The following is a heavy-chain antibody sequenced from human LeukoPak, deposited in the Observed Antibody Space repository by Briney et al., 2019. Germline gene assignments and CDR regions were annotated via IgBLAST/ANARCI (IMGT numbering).Heavy chain of an antibody. V-gene: IGHV3-11*01. D-gene: IGHD4-17*01. CDR1: GFTFSDYY. J-gene: IGHJ4*02. CDR2: ISSSGSTI. CDR3: ARDTSDDYGDYGPSDY. Sequence: GGSLRLSCAASGFTFSDYYMSWIRQAPGKGLEWVSYISSSGSTIYYADSVKGRFTISRDNAKNSLHLQMNSLRAEDTAVYYCARDTSDDYGDYGPSDYWGQGTLVTVSS.